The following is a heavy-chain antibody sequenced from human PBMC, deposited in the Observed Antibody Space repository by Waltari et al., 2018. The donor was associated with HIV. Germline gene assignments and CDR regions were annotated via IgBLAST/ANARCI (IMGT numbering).Heavy chain of an antibody. J-gene: IGHJ3*01. D-gene: IGHD3-22*01. V-gene: IGHV3-53*01. CDR3: ARDRPNYYDSSGYSSVFDV. CDR1: GFTVNSHY. Sequence: QLVESGGGLIQPGGSLRLSCAASGFTVNSHYVTWSRQAPGTGLEWVSVIYSGGSTYYADSVKGRFTISRDNSKNTIYLQMNSLRAEDTAVYYCARDRPNYYDSSGYSSVFDVWGQGTMVTVSS. CDR2: IYSGGST.